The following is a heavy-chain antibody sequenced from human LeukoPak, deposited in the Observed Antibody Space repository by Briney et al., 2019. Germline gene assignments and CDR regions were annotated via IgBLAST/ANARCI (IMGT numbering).Heavy chain of an antibody. CDR2: INHSGST. CDR1: GGSFSGYY. Sequence: SETLSLTCAVYGGSFSGYYWSWIRQPPGKGLEWIGEINHSGSTNYNPSLKSRVTISVDTSKNQFSLKLSSVTAADTAVYYCARRGYDYVWGSYRYGTSHYFDYWGQGTLVTVSS. CDR3: ARRGYDYVWGSYRYGTSHYFDY. V-gene: IGHV4-34*01. D-gene: IGHD3-16*02. J-gene: IGHJ4*02.